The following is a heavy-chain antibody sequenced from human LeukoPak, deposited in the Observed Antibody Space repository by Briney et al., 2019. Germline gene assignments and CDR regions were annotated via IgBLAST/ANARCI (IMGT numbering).Heavy chain of an antibody. V-gene: IGHV4-61*08. CDR2: IHYTGAT. CDR1: GGSISSGDDY. Sequence: SETLSLTCTVSGGSISSGDDYWSWIRQPPGKGLEWIGEIHYTGATNYKPSLKSRVTISGDPSKNQVSLRVSSVTAADTAVYYCARGVLGPYYFDLWGRGTLVTVSS. D-gene: IGHD7-27*01. CDR3: ARGVLGPYYFDL. J-gene: IGHJ2*01.